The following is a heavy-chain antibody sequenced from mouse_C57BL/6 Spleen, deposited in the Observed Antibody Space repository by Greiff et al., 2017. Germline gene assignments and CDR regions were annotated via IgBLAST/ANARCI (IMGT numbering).Heavy chain of an antibody. CDR1: GYTFTDYN. Sequence: EVQLQQSGPELVKPGASVTIPCKASGYTFTDYNMDWVKQSHGKSLEWIGDINPNNGGTNYNQKFKGKAILTVDTSSSTAYMELRRLTSEDTAVYYCARSQYFYDVGGRGPSPTLTVS. V-gene: IGHV1-18*01. J-gene: IGHJ2*01. CDR2: INPNNGGT. CDR3: ARSQYFYDVGG. D-gene: IGHD1-1*01.